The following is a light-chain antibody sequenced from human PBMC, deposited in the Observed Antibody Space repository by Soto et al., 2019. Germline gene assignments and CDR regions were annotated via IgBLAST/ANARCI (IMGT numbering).Light chain of an antibody. CDR3: QQYNNWPYT. CDR2: GAS. V-gene: IGKV3-15*01. J-gene: IGKJ2*01. Sequence: EIVMRQSPATLSVSPGERATLSCTASQSVCGGLAWYQQKPGQAPRLLIYGASTRATGIPARFSGSRSGTEFTLTISSLQSEDFAVYHCQQYNNWPYTFGQGTKLEIK. CDR1: QSVCGG.